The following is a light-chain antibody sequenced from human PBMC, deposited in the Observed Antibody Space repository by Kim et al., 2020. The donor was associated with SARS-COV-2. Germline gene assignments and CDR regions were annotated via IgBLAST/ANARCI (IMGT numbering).Light chain of an antibody. J-gene: IGKJ2*01. CDR1: QSVNST. CDR2: GAS. CDR3: QQYDNWPPYT. V-gene: IGKV3-15*01. Sequence: SPGEIVTLSCRASQSVNSTLAWYQQQPGQAPRLLIYGASTRATDIPARFSGSGSGTEFTLIISSLQSEDIAVHYCQQYDNWPPYTFGQWTKLEIK.